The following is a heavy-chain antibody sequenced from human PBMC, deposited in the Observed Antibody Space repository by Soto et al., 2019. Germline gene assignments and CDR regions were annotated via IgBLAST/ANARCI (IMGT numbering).Heavy chain of an antibody. CDR2: ISSSGSTI. J-gene: IGHJ6*02. D-gene: IGHD6-19*01. CDR3: ARKGETVAGTWQDYYYGMDV. Sequence: GGSLRLSCAASGFTFSSYEMNWVRQAPGKGLEWVSYISSSGSTIYYADSVKGRFTISRDNAKNSLYLQMNSLRAEDTAVYYCARKGETVAGTWQDYYYGMDVWGQGTTVTVSS. V-gene: IGHV3-48*03. CDR1: GFTFSSYE.